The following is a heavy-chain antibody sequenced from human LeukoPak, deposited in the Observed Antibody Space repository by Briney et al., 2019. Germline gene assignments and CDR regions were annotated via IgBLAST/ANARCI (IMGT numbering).Heavy chain of an antibody. J-gene: IGHJ4*02. V-gene: IGHV3-53*01. D-gene: IGHD6-19*01. Sequence: RGSLRLSCAASGFTVSSNYMSWVRQAPGKGLEWVSVIYSGGSTYYADSVKGRFTISRAKNTLYLQMNSLRAEDTAVYYCARGYSSGWYPTYYFDYWGQGTLVTVSS. CDR3: ARGYSSGWYPTYYFDY. CDR2: IYSGGST. CDR1: GFTVSSNY.